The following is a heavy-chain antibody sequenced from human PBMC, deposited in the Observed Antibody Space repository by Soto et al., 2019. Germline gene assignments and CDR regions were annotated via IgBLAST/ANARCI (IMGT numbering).Heavy chain of an antibody. V-gene: IGHV3-30*18. CDR2: ISFDEKIQ. J-gene: IGHJ4*02. Sequence: QVQLVESGGGVVQPGRTLRLSCAASGFTFNTYGMHWVRQAPGKGLEWVAVISFDEKIQYYADSVKGRFTISRDNPKNTMSLQMDSLRPEDTAVYYCAKVAERSMITFGGVIADWGQGTLVTVSS. CDR1: GFTFNTYG. D-gene: IGHD3-16*02. CDR3: AKVAERSMITFGGVIAD.